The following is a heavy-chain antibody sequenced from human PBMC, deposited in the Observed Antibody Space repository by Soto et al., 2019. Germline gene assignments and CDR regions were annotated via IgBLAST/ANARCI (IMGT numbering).Heavy chain of an antibody. CDR3: ARDDYGDLDY. J-gene: IGHJ4*02. D-gene: IGHD4-17*01. V-gene: IGHV4-59*01. Sequence: SETLSLTCTVSGGSISSYYWSWIRQPPGKGLEWIGYIYYSGSTNYNPSLKSRVTISVDTSKNQFSLKLSSVTAADTDVYYCARDDYGDLDYWGQGTPVTVSS. CDR2: IYYSGST. CDR1: GGSISSYY.